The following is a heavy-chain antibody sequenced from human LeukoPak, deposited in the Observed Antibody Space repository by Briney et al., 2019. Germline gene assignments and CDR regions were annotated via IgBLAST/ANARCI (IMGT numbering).Heavy chain of an antibody. D-gene: IGHD5-24*01. J-gene: IGHJ6*03. CDR2: ISWNSGSI. CDR3: AKDGYNGYYMDV. V-gene: IGHV3-9*01. Sequence: GGSLRLSCAASGFTFDDYAMHWVRQAPGKGLEWVSGISWNSGSIGYADSVKGRFTISRDNAKNSLYLQMNSLRAEDTALYYCAKDGYNGYYMDVWGKGTTVTISS. CDR1: GFTFDDYA.